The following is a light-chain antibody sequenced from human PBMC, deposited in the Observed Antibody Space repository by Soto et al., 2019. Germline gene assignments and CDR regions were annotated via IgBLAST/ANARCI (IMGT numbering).Light chain of an antibody. V-gene: IGKV3-15*01. CDR1: QSVRNN. CDR3: HQYNNWPRT. Sequence: ETGLTQSPSKMYMFYGGIDNISCRASQSVRNNLAWYQQKPGQAPSLLIYGASTRATGIPARFSGSGSGTEFTLTISSLQSEDFAVYFCHQYNNWPRTLGQGTRLEIK. CDR2: GAS. J-gene: IGKJ5*01.